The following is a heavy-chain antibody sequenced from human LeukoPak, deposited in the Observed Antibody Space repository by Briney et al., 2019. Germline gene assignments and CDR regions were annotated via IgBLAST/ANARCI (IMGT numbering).Heavy chain of an antibody. CDR1: GYTFTSYD. CDR3: ARVSSGWSYYFDH. J-gene: IGHJ4*02. D-gene: IGHD6-19*01. CDR2: MNPNSGNT. V-gene: IGHV1-8*01. Sequence: ASVKVSCKASGYTFTSYDINWVRQASGQGLEWMGWMNPNSGNTCYAQNFQGRVTMTTDTSTSTAYMELRSLRSDDTAVYYCARVSSGWSYYFDHWGQGTLVTVSS.